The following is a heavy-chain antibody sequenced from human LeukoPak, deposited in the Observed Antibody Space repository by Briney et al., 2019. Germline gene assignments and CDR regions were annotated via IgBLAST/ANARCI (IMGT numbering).Heavy chain of an antibody. Sequence: SSVKVSCKASGGTFSSYAISWVRQAPGQGLEWMGRIIPIFGTANCAQKFQGRVTITTDESTITAYMELSSLRSEDTAVYYCARARGIVGATLVYWGQGTLVTVS. CDR3: ARARGIVGATLVY. CDR2: IIPIFGTA. J-gene: IGHJ4*02. D-gene: IGHD1-26*01. CDR1: GGTFSSYA. V-gene: IGHV1-69*05.